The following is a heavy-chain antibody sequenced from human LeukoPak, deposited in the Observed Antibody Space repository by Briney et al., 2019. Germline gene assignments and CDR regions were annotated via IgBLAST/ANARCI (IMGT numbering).Heavy chain of an antibody. CDR1: GFMFGNSA. Sequence: PGGSLRLSCEASGFMFGNSAMAWVRQAPGQGLEWLSGISSGGISTYYADSVKGRFTVSRDNTKNTVSLQMNSLRAEDTALYYCAKAAGTIRLHIDNWGQGTLVTVS. J-gene: IGHJ4*02. CDR3: AKAAGTIRLHIDN. D-gene: IGHD1-7*01. V-gene: IGHV3-23*01. CDR2: ISSGGIST.